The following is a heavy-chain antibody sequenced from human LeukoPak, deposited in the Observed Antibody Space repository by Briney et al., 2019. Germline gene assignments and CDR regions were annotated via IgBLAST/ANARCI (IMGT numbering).Heavy chain of an antibody. J-gene: IGHJ4*02. V-gene: IGHV3-23*01. CDR2: ISGGGGST. CDR1: GFTFSSYA. D-gene: IGHD6-19*01. CDR3: AKRSAESSGYFDY. Sequence: GGSLRLSCAASGFTFSSYAMSWVCQAPGKGLEWVSVISGGGGSTYYADSVKGRFTISRDNSKNTLYLQMNSLRAEDTAVYYCAKRSAESSGYFDYWGQGTLVTVSS.